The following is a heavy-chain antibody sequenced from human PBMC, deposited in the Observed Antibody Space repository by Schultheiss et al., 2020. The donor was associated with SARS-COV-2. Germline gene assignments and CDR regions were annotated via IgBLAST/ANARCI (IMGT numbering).Heavy chain of an antibody. CDR2: INHSGST. D-gene: IGHD2-2*02. CDR3: SRGVNYCSSTSCYTLVWFDP. J-gene: IGHJ5*02. CDR1: GGSFSGYY. Sequence: SETLSLTCAVYGGSFSGYYWSWIRQPPGKGLEWVGEINHSGSTNYNPSLKSRVTISVDTSKNQFSLKLSSVTAADTAVYYCSRGVNYCSSTSCYTLVWFDPWGEGTLVTVYS. V-gene: IGHV4-34*01.